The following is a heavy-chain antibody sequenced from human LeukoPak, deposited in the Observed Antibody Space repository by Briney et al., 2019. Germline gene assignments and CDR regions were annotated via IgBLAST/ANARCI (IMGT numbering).Heavy chain of an antibody. CDR2: IYYSGST. D-gene: IGHD3-16*02. CDR3: ARQRNYDYVWGSYRHTGWFDP. CDR1: GGSISSYY. J-gene: IGHJ5*02. V-gene: IGHV4-59*08. Sequence: PSETPSLTCTVSGGSISSYYWSWIRQPPGKGLEWIGYIYYSGSTNYNPSLKSRVTISVDTSKNQFSLKLSSVTAADTAVYYCARQRNYDYVWGSYRHTGWFDPWGQGTLVTVSS.